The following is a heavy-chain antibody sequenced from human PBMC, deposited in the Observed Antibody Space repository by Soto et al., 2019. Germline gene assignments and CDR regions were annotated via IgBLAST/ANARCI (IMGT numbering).Heavy chain of an antibody. Sequence: QLQLQESGPGLVKPSETLSLTCTVSGGSISSSSYYWGWIRQPPGKGLEWIGSIYYSGSTYYNPSLKSRVTISVDTSKNQFSLKLSSVTAADTAVYYCARHGGSIIAAGDFAYWGQGTLVTVSS. J-gene: IGHJ4*02. CDR1: GGSISSSSYY. CDR2: IYYSGST. V-gene: IGHV4-39*01. CDR3: ARHGGSIIAAGDFAY. D-gene: IGHD6-13*01.